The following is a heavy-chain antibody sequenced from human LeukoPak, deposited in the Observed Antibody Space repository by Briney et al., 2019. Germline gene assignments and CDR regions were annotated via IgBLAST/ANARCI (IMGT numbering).Heavy chain of an antibody. J-gene: IGHJ4*02. D-gene: IGHD1-26*01. CDR2: IITRNGDT. CDR3: ARDTYSGSSPLGY. V-gene: IGHV1-18*01. Sequence: ASVKVSCKTSGYTFTNYGISWVRQAPGLGLEWMGWIITRNGDTNYAQKFQGRVTMTTDTSTSTAYMELRSLRSDDTAVYYCARDTYSGSSPLGYWGQGTLVTVSS. CDR1: GYTFTNYG.